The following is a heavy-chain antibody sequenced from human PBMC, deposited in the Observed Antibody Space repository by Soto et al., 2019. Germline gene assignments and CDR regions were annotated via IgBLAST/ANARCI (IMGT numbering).Heavy chain of an antibody. CDR1: GGSVSSGSYY. CDR3: ARSSPRVVSPWDY. Sequence: SETLSLTCTVSGGSVSSGSYYWSWIRQPPGKGLEWIGYIYNSGSTNYNPSLKSRVTISVDTSKNHFSLKLSSVTAADTAVYYCARSSPRVVSPWDYWGQGTLVTVSS. V-gene: IGHV4-61*01. CDR2: IYNSGST. D-gene: IGHD3-3*01. J-gene: IGHJ4*02.